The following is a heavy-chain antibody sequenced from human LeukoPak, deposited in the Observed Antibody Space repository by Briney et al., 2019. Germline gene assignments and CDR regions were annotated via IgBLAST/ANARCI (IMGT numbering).Heavy chain of an antibody. CDR2: INHSGST. CDR1: GGSFSGYY. Sequence: SETLSLTGAGYGGSFSGYYWSWIRQPPGKGLEWIGEINHSGSTNHNPSLKSRVTISVDTSKNQFSLKLSSVTAADTAVYYCARRGYSYRYWGQGTLVTVSS. D-gene: IGHD5-18*01. CDR3: ARRGYSYRY. J-gene: IGHJ4*02. V-gene: IGHV4-34*01.